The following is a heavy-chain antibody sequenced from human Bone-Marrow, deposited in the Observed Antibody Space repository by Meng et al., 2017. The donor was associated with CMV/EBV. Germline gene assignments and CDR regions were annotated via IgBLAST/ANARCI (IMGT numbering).Heavy chain of an antibody. CDR1: GYTFTSYG. CDR2: ISAYNGNT. D-gene: IGHD1-1*01. CDR3: ARDRALERRGQPDY. Sequence: ASVKVSCKASGYTFTSYGISWVRQAPGQGLEWMGWISAYNGNTNYAQKLQGRVTMTTDTSTSTAYMELSSLRSEDTAVYYCARDRALERRGQPDYWGQGTLVAVSS. J-gene: IGHJ4*02. V-gene: IGHV1-18*01.